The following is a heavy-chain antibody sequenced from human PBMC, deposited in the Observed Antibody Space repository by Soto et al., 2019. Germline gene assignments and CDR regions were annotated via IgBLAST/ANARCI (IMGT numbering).Heavy chain of an antibody. D-gene: IGHD3-16*01. CDR1: GFTFRSYV. CDR3: ARGGTTGGLDV. J-gene: IGHJ1*01. CDR2: TSYDGSNK. Sequence: QVQLVESGGGVVQPGTSLRVSCVGSGFTFRSYVIHWVRQAPGKGLEWVALTSYDGSNKYYGDSVRGRFTISRDNSRNTVDLQMDSVRLKDTALYYCARGGTTGGLDVWGQGTLVSVSS. V-gene: IGHV3-30*19.